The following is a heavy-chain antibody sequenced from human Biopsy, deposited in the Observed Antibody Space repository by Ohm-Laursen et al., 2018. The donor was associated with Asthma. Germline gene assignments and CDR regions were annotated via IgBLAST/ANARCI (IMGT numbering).Heavy chain of an antibody. CDR2: ISVYNGNT. CDR3: ARAVDYSHYYGIDV. CDR1: GYTFNSAG. V-gene: IGHV1-18*01. J-gene: IGHJ6*02. Sequence: ASVKVSCNTSGYTFNSAGITWVRQAPGQGLEWMGWISVYNGNTKVAQKLQDRVTMITDTSTSTAYMELRSLRSDDTAVYFCARAVDYSHYYGIDVWGPGTLVTVPS. D-gene: IGHD3-10*01.